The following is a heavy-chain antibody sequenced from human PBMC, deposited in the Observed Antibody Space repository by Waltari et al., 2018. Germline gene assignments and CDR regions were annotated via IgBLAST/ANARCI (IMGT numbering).Heavy chain of an antibody. CDR1: GFTFSSHG. CDR3: AKEAGEEGSSYESYFDY. CDR2: ISSNGRIK. J-gene: IGHJ4*02. V-gene: IGHV3-30*18. Sequence: QVQMVESGGGVVQPGRSLRLSCAASGFTFSSHGMQWVRQAPGKGLEWVGVISSNGRIKYYSDSVQGRFTISRDNSHNTLYLQLNSLTTEDTAVYYCAKEAGEEGSSYESYFDYWGQGTLVTVSS. D-gene: IGHD1-26*01.